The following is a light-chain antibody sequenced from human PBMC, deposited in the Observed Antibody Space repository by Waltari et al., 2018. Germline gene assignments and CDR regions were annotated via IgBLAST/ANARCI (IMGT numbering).Light chain of an antibody. Sequence: QSALTQPASVSGSPGQSITISCTGTSSDIGGYNYVSWYQQHPGKAPKLMIYDVSKRPSGFFIRFSGSNSGNTVSLTISGLQTVDEADYYCSSYTSSSSRVFGTGTKVTVL. CDR3: SSYTSSSSRV. CDR1: SSDIGGYNY. CDR2: DVS. J-gene: IGLJ1*01. V-gene: IGLV2-14*01.